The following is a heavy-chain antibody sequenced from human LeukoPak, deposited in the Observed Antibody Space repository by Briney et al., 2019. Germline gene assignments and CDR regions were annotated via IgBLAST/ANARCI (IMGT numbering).Heavy chain of an antibody. J-gene: IGHJ4*02. CDR3: AIPSGDPDPFDY. D-gene: IGHD3-10*01. Sequence: ASVKVSCKASGYTFTGYYMHWVRQAPGRGLEWMGWINPNSGGTNYAQKFQGRVTMTRDTSISTAYMELSRPRSDDTAVYYCAIPSGDPDPFDYWGQGTLVTVSS. CDR1: GYTFTGYY. CDR2: INPNSGGT. V-gene: IGHV1-2*02.